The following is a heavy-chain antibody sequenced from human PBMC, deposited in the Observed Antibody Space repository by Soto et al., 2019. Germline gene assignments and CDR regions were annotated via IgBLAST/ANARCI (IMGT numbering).Heavy chain of an antibody. J-gene: IGHJ4*02. V-gene: IGHV1-24*01. CDR2: FDPEDGET. D-gene: IGHD2-15*01. Sequence: ASVKVSCKVSGYTLTELSMHWVRQAPGKGLEWMGGFDPEDGETIYAQKFQGRVTMTEDTSTDTAYMELSSLRSEDTAVYYCATASPLLESYYFDYWGQGTLVTVSS. CDR3: ATASPLLESYYFDY. CDR1: GYTLTELS.